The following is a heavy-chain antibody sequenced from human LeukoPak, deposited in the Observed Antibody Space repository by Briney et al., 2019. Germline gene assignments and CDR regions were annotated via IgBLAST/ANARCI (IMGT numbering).Heavy chain of an antibody. J-gene: IGHJ3*02. CDR1: GLTFSSYS. Sequence: GGSLRLSCAASGLTFSSYSMNWVRQAPGKGLEWVSSISSSSSYIYYADSVKGRFTISRDSAKNSLYLQMNSLRAEDTAVYYCASLYDSSGYGAFDIWGQGTMVTVSS. V-gene: IGHV3-21*01. CDR3: ASLYDSSGYGAFDI. D-gene: IGHD3-22*01. CDR2: ISSSSSYI.